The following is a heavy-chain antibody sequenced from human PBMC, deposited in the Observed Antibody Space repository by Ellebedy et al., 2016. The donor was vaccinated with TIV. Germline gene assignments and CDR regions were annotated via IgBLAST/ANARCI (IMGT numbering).Heavy chain of an antibody. CDR3: ARVPPSYYDSSNYWYFDL. D-gene: IGHD3-22*01. Sequence: GESLKISXAASGFTFSSYSMNWVRQAPGKGLEWVSYISSSSSTIYYADSVKGRFTISRDNAKNSLYLQMNSLRAEDTAVYYCARVPPSYYDSSNYWYFDLWGRGTLVTVSS. V-gene: IGHV3-48*01. CDR1: GFTFSSYS. J-gene: IGHJ2*01. CDR2: ISSSSSTI.